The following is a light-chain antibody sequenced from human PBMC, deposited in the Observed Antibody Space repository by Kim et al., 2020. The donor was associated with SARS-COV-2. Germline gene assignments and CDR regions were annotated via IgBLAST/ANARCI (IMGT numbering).Light chain of an antibody. CDR3: NSRDSNDNVV. CDR2: GKN. J-gene: IGLJ2*01. CDR1: SLRSYY. V-gene: IGLV3-19*01. Sequence: VALGQPVRITCQGDSLRSYYATWFQQKPRQAPILVIYGKNNRPSGIPDRFSGSSSGNTASLTITGTQAGDEADYYCNSRDSNDNVVFGGGTKLTVL.